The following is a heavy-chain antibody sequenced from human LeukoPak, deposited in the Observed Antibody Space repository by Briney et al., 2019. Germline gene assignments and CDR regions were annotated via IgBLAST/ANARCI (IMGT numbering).Heavy chain of an antibody. Sequence: ASVKVSCKASGYTFTSYGISWVRQAPGQGLEWMGWISAYNGNTNYAQKLRGRVTMTTDTSTSTAYMELRSLRSDDTAVYYCARDVRDFWSGYIRPGTFDPWGQGTLVTVSS. CDR3: ARDVRDFWSGYIRPGTFDP. V-gene: IGHV1-18*01. CDR1: GYTFTSYG. D-gene: IGHD3-3*01. CDR2: ISAYNGNT. J-gene: IGHJ5*02.